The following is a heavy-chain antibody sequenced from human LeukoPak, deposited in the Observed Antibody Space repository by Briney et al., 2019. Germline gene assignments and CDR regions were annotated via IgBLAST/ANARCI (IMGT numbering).Heavy chain of an antibody. CDR1: GGTFSSYA. CDR3: ARGVNITGTTPTYYMDV. Sequence: ASVKVSCKASGGTFSSYAISWVRQAPGQGLEWMGGIIPIFGTANYAQKFQGRVTITADKSTSTAYMELSSLRSEDTAVYYCARGVNITGTTPTYYMDVWGKGTTVTVSS. J-gene: IGHJ6*03. V-gene: IGHV1-69*06. D-gene: IGHD1-7*01. CDR2: IIPIFGTA.